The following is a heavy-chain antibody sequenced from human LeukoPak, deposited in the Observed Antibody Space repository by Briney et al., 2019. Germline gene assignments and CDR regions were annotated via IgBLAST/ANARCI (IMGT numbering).Heavy chain of an antibody. Sequence: GESLKISCKGSGYRFTSYWIDWVRQTPGKGLEWMGRIDPSDSYTNYSPSFQGHVTISADNSISTAYLQWSGLKASDTAMYYCARRATSVRGIPLFDYWGQGTLVTVSS. CDR1: GYRFTSYW. D-gene: IGHD3-10*01. V-gene: IGHV5-10-1*01. J-gene: IGHJ4*02. CDR2: IDPSDSYT. CDR3: ARRATSVRGIPLFDY.